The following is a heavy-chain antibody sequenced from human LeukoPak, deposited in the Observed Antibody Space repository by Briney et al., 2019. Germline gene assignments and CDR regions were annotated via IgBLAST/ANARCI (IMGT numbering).Heavy chain of an antibody. V-gene: IGHV4-61*02. D-gene: IGHD3-10*01. Sequence: PSETLPLTCTVSGGPISSGSYYWSCIPQPAGKGLEWYGSIYTSGITNYNPSLNRPITISDDTSKNQFSLKLRSVTAADTAVYYCARAYGSGSLDAFDIWGQGKMVTVSS. CDR1: GGPISSGSYY. CDR3: ARAYGSGSLDAFDI. CDR2: IYTSGIT. J-gene: IGHJ3*02.